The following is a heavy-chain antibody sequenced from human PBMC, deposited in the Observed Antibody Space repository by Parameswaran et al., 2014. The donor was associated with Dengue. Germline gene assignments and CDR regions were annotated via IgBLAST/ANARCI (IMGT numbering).Heavy chain of an antibody. CDR3: ARDLSTARANWFDP. D-gene: IGHD6-25*01. V-gene: IGHV3-30*04. CDR2: ISYDGSNK. Sequence: VRQAPGKGLEWVAVISYDGSNKYYADSVKGRFTISRDNSKNTLYLQMNSLRAEDTAVYYCARDLSTARANWFDPWGQGTLVTVSS. J-gene: IGHJ5*02.